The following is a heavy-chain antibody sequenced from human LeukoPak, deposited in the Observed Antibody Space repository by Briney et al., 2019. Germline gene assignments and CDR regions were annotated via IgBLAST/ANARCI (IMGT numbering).Heavy chain of an antibody. Sequence: ASVKVSCMASLYTFTSYAMHWVRQAPGQSREWMGWINAGNGNTKYSQKFQGRVTITREISASTAYMELSSLRSEDTAVYYCARDLGYCSGGSCHSYWFDPWGQGTLVTVSS. D-gene: IGHD2-15*01. CDR2: INAGNGNT. V-gene: IGHV1-3*01. CDR1: LYTFTSYA. J-gene: IGHJ5*02. CDR3: ARDLGYCSGGSCHSYWFDP.